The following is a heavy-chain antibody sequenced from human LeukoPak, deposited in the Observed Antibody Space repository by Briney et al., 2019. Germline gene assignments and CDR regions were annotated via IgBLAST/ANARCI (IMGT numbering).Heavy chain of an antibody. J-gene: IGHJ4*02. Sequence: PSETLSLTCAVSGGSISSGGYSWSWIRQPPGKGLEWIGYIYHSGSTYYNPSLKSRVTISVDRSKNQFSLKLSSVTAADTAVYYCARGPWELPGGYFDYWGQGTLVTVSS. CDR3: ARGPWELPGGYFDY. CDR2: IYHSGST. CDR1: GGSISSGGYS. D-gene: IGHD1-26*01. V-gene: IGHV4-30-2*01.